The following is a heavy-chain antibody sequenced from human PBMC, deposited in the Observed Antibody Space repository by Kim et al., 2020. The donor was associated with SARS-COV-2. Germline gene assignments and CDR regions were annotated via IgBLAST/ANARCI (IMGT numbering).Heavy chain of an antibody. CDR2: IYPGDSDT. J-gene: IGHJ6*02. D-gene: IGHD6-13*01. Sequence: GESLKISCKGSGYSFTSYWIGWVRQMPGRGLEWMGIIYPGDSDTRYSPSFQGQVTISADKSISTAYLQWSSLKASDTAMYYCARHGVAAASGDDYYYGMDVWGQGTTVTVSS. CDR3: ARHGVAAASGDDYYYGMDV. CDR1: GYSFTSYW. V-gene: IGHV5-51*01.